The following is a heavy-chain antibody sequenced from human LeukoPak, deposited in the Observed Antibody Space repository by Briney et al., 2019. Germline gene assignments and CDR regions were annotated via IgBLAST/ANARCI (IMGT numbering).Heavy chain of an antibody. CDR3: ARDTPYYYDSGAFDI. J-gene: IGHJ3*02. CDR1: GFTFSSYS. Sequence: GGSLRLSCAASGFTFSSYSMNWVRQAPGKGLEWVSSISSSSSYIYYADSVKGRFTISRDNAKNSLYLQMNSLRAEDTAVYYCARDTPYYYDSGAFDIWGRGTMVTVSS. CDR2: ISSSSSYI. D-gene: IGHD3-22*01. V-gene: IGHV3-21*01.